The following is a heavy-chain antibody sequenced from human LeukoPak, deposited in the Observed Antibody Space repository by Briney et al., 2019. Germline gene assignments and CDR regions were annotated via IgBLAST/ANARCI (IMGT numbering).Heavy chain of an antibody. CDR1: GGSFSGYY. J-gene: IGHJ4*02. V-gene: IGHV4-34*01. D-gene: IGHD3-16*02. Sequence: PSETLSLPCVVYGGSFSGYYWRWIRQPPGKGLEWIGSIYYSGSTYYNPSLKSRVTISVDTSKNQFSLKLSSVTAADTAVYYCARFCDYVWGSYRYFDYWGQGTLVTVSS. CDR3: ARFCDYVWGSYRYFDY. CDR2: IYYSGST.